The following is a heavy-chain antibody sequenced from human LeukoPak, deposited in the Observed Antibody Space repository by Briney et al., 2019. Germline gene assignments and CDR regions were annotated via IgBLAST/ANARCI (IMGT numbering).Heavy chain of an antibody. CDR3: ARDTNGYAD. V-gene: IGHV3-7*01. J-gene: IGHJ4*02. CDR2: IKEDGRAE. CDR1: GSTFRTYW. Sequence: GGSLRLSCAASGSTFRTYWMSWLRQAPGKGLEWVANIKEDGRAEYYVDSVKGRFSISRDNAKNSLYLQMNSLRAEDTAVYYCARDTNGYADWGQGTLVTVSS. D-gene: IGHD2-2*01.